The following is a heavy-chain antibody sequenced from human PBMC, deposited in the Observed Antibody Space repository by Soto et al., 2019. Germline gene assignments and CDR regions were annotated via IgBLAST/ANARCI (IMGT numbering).Heavy chain of an antibody. D-gene: IGHD5-12*01. Sequence: GESLKISCKGSGYSFVSYWIAWVRQRPGKGLEWMGIIYPGDSDSTYSPSFQGQVTLSVDRSINTVFLQWSSLEASDTAMYYCARTDGYEIEYWGQGTQVTVSS. J-gene: IGHJ4*02. V-gene: IGHV5-51*01. CDR1: GYSFVSYW. CDR2: IYPGDSDS. CDR3: ARTDGYEIEY.